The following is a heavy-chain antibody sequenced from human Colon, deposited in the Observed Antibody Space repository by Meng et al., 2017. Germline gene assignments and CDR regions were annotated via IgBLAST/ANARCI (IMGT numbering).Heavy chain of an antibody. CDR1: GGSITNDNW. V-gene: IGHV4-4*02. CDR3: ARDFHSTMTVFDS. CDR2: IFHAGNT. J-gene: IGHJ4*02. Sequence: QVQLQESGPGLVNPSGTLSLTCAGSGGSITNDNWWSWVRQPPGKGLEWIGEIFHAGNTNYNPSLKSRVTMSLDKSKNQFSLTLTSVTAADTAVYYCARDFHSTMTVFDSWGQGTLVTGSS. D-gene: IGHD3-22*01.